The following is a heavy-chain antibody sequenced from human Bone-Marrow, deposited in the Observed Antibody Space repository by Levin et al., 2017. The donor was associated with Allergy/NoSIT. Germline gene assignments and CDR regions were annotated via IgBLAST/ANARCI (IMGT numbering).Heavy chain of an antibody. CDR3: AGMKMGFDP. Sequence: NPSETLSLTCNVSGGSIRSSYWSWIRQPAGKGLEWIGRVYASGSTDYNPSLKSRITMSVDTSKNQVSLKLSSVTAADTAVYYCAGMKMGFDPWGQGILVTVSS. V-gene: IGHV4-4*07. CDR1: GGSIRSSY. CDR2: VYASGST. J-gene: IGHJ5*02. D-gene: IGHD5-24*01.